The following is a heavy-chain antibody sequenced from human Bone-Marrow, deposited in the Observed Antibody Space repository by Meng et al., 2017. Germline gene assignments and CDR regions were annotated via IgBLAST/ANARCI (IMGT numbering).Heavy chain of an antibody. V-gene: IGHV3-21*01. D-gene: IGHD2-15*01. CDR1: GFTFSSYS. J-gene: IGHJ1*01. Sequence: GESLKISCAASGFTFSSYSMNWVRQAPGKGLEWVSSISSSSSYIYYADSVKGRFTISRDNAKNSLYLQMNSLRAEDTAVYYCARDLDIVVVVAATPLREYFQHWGQGTLVTVSS. CDR3: ARDLDIVVVVAATPLREYFQH. CDR2: ISSSSSYI.